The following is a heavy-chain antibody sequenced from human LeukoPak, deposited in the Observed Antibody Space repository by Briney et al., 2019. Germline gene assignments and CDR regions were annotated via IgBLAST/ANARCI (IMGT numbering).Heavy chain of an antibody. CDR1: GGSISSGGYY. J-gene: IGHJ6*03. Sequence: SETLSLTCTVSGGSISSGGYYWSWIRQHPGKGLEWIGYIYYSGSTYYNPSLKSRVTISVDTSKNQFSLKLSSVTAADTAVYYCARLAVVVPAYYYYMDVWGKGTTVTVSS. D-gene: IGHD2-2*01. CDR2: IYYSGST. CDR3: ARLAVVVPAYYYYMDV. V-gene: IGHV4-31*03.